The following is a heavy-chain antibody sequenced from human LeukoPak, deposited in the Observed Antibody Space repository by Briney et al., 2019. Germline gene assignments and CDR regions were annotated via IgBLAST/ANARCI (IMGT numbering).Heavy chain of an antibody. CDR2: ISAYNGNT. V-gene: IGHV1-18*01. CDR3: ARASTVGATIGGRGDAFDI. J-gene: IGHJ3*02. D-gene: IGHD1-26*01. CDR1: GYTFTTYG. Sequence: ASVKVSCRASGYTFTTYGISSVRQAPGQGLEWMGWISAYNGNTNYAQILQGRVTMTTDTSTSTAYMELRSLRSDDTAVYYCARASTVGATIGGRGDAFDIWGQGTMVNVPS.